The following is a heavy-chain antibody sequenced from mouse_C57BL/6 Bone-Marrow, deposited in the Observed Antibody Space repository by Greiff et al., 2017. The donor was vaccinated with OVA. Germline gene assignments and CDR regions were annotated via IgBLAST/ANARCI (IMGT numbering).Heavy chain of an antibody. CDR2: INYDGSST. CDR3: AREGSSYWYFDV. Sequence: EVQLQESEGGLVQPGSSMKLSCTASGFTFSDYYMAWVRQVPEKGLEWVANINYDGSSTYYLDSLKSRFIISRDNAKNILYLQMSSLKSEDTATYYCAREGSSYWYFDVWGTGTPVTVSS. V-gene: IGHV5-16*01. D-gene: IGHD1-1*01. CDR1: GFTFSDYY. J-gene: IGHJ1*03.